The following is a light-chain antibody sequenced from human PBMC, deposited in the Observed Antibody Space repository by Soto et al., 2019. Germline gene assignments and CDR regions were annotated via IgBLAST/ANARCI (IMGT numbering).Light chain of an antibody. J-gene: IGKJ1*01. CDR3: QQYGSSGT. CDR2: GAT. CDR1: QSVTSAY. Sequence: PGDRATLSCRASQSVTSAYLAWYQRKPGQAPRLLIYGATSRAPGIPARFSGSGSGTDFTLTISRLAPEDFAVSYCQQYGSSGTFRQGTKVDI. V-gene: IGKV3-20*01.